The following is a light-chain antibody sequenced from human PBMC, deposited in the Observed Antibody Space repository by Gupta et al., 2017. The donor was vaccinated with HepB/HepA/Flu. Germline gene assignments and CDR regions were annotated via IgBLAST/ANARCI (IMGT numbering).Light chain of an antibody. CDR1: SSNIGSNY. CDR3: AAWDDSLSGFYV. CDR2: RNN. Sequence: QSVLTQPPSASGTPGQRVTISCSGSSSNIGSNYVYWYQQLPGTAPKLLIYRNNQRPSGVPDLFSGSKSGTSASLAISGLRSEEEADYYCAAWDDSLSGFYVFGTGTKVTVL. V-gene: IGLV1-47*01. J-gene: IGLJ1*01.